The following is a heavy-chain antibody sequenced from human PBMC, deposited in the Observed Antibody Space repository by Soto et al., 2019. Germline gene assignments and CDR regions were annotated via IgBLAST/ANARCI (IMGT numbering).Heavy chain of an antibody. Sequence: PSETLSLTCTASGGSITGYYWTWIRQSPGKGLEWIGYVFYKGNTNYNPSLKSRVSISVDTSTNQFSLRLNSVTAADTAVYYCARSGDSFGFTDYWGQGTLVTVSS. CDR1: GGSITGYY. D-gene: IGHD5-18*01. J-gene: IGHJ4*02. CDR2: VFYKGNT. CDR3: ARSGDSFGFTDY. V-gene: IGHV4-59*01.